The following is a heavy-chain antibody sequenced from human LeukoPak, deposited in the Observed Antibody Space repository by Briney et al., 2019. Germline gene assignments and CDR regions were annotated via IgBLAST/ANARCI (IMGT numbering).Heavy chain of an antibody. CDR3: AKYFYDSSTYSFDY. J-gene: IGHJ4*02. Sequence: GGSLRLSCAASGFTFPNYAMSWVRQAPAKGLEWVSSIGSGGTTHYADSVKGRFTISRDNSKNTLFLQMNSLRAEDTAVYYCAKYFYDSSTYSFDYWGQGTLVTVSS. CDR2: IGSGGTT. V-gene: IGHV3-23*01. CDR1: GFTFPNYA. D-gene: IGHD3-22*01.